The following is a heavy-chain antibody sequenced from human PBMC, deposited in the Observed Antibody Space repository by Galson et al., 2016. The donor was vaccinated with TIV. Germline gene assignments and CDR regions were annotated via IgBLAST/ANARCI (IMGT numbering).Heavy chain of an antibody. CDR2: IDRDGTRI. CDR3: ARDNSGYFDLDY. D-gene: IGHD3-22*01. V-gene: IGHV3-74*01. Sequence: SLRLSCAASGFTFSSYWMHWIRQVPGKGLVWVSRIDRDGTRITYADSVKGRFTISRDNAKNTLSLQMDSLRAEDTAVYYCARDNSGYFDLDYWGRGTLVTVSS. CDR1: GFTFSSYW. J-gene: IGHJ4*02.